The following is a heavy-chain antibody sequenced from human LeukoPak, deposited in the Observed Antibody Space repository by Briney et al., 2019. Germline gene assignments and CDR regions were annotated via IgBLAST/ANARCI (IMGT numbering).Heavy chain of an antibody. CDR3: ARDRSEGGWPDAFDI. CDR1: GGTFSSYA. D-gene: IGHD1-26*01. CDR2: IIPILGIA. J-gene: IGHJ3*02. Sequence: ASVKVSCKASGGTFSSYAISWVRQAPGQGLEWMGRIIPILGIANYAQKFQGRVTITADKSTSTAYMELSSLRSEDTAVYYCARDRSEGGWPDAFDIWGQGTMVTVSS. V-gene: IGHV1-69*04.